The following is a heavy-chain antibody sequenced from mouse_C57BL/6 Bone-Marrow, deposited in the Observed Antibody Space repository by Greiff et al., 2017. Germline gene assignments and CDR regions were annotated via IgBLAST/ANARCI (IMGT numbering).Heavy chain of an antibody. J-gene: IGHJ2*01. CDR2: IYWDDDK. CDR1: GFSLSTSGMG. Sequence: QVTLKESGPGILQSSQTLSLTCSFSGFSLSTSGMGVSWIRQPSGKGLEWLAHIYWDDDKRYNPSLKSRLTISKDTSRNQVFLKITSVDTADTATYYCARWAYFYYWGQGTTLTVSS. CDR3: ARWAYFYY. V-gene: IGHV8-12*01.